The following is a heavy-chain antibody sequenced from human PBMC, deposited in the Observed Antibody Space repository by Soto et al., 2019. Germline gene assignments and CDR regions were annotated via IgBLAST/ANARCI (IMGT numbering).Heavy chain of an antibody. CDR2: INAGNGNT. CDR3: ARTPASAYDFWSGYGAYYYYGMDV. Sequence: ASVKVSCKASGYTFTSYAMHWVRQAPGQRLEWMGWINAGNGNTKYSQKFQGRVTITRDTSASTAYMELSSLRSEDTAVYYCARTPASAYDFWSGYGAYYYYGMDVWGQGTTVTVSS. CDR1: GYTFTSYA. D-gene: IGHD3-3*01. J-gene: IGHJ6*02. V-gene: IGHV1-3*01.